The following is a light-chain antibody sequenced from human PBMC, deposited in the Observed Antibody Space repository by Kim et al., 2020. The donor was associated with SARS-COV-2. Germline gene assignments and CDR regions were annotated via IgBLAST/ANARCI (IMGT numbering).Light chain of an antibody. CDR3: QQADTFPPT. CDR1: QDISSW. Sequence: DIQMTQSPSSVSASVGDRVTITCRASQDISSWLAWYQQKPGKAPKLLISGASNLQSGVPARFSGSGSGTDFTLTISSLQPEDFATYCCQQADTFPPTVGGRTKVDSK. V-gene: IGKV1-12*01. J-gene: IGKJ4*01. CDR2: GAS.